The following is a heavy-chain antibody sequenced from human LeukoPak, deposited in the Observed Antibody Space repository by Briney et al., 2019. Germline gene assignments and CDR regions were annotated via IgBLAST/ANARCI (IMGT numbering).Heavy chain of an antibody. CDR1: GFTFSSYA. J-gene: IGHJ4*02. CDR3: ATYDILTGYHLN. D-gene: IGHD3-9*01. Sequence: GGSLRLSCAASGFTFSSYAMHWVRQAPGKGLEYVSAISSNGGSTYYANSVKGRFTISRDNSKNTLYLQMNSLRAEDTAVYYCATYDILTGYHLNWGQGTLVTVSS. CDR2: ISSNGGST. V-gene: IGHV3-64*04.